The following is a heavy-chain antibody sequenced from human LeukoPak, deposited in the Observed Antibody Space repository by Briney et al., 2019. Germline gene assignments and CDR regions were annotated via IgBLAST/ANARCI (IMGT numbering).Heavy chain of an antibody. CDR1: GGSISNYY. CDR2: IYYTGST. Sequence: SETLSLTCTVSGGSISNYYWSWIRQPPGKGLEWIGYIYYTGSTNYNPSLKSRVTTSVDTSKNQFSLKLSSVTAADTAVYYCARGWGYFDYWGQGTLVTVSS. D-gene: IGHD3-16*01. V-gene: IGHV4-59*01. CDR3: ARGWGYFDY. J-gene: IGHJ4*02.